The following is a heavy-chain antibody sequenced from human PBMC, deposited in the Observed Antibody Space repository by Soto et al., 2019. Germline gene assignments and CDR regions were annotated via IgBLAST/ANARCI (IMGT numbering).Heavy chain of an antibody. V-gene: IGHV1-69*13. D-gene: IGHD3-22*01. J-gene: IGHJ6*02. CDR1: GDTFSIYA. CDR2: IIPIFGTA. CDR3: ARDGSGYRSRASPMDV. Sequence: SVKVSCKASGDTFSIYAISWVRQAPGQGLEWMVGIIPIFGTANYAQKFQGRVTITADESTSTAYMELSSLRSEDTAVYYCARDGSGYRSRASPMDVWGQGATVTVYS.